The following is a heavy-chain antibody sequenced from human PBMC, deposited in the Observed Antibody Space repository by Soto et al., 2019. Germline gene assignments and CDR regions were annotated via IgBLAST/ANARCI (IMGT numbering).Heavy chain of an antibody. V-gene: IGHV3-33*01. D-gene: IGHD4-17*01. CDR1: GFTFSSYG. Sequence: QVQLLESGGGVVQPGRSLRLSCAASGFTFSSYGMHWVRQAPGKGLEWVAGIWYDGSNKYYADSVKGRFTISRDNSKNTLYLQMNSMRAEDTAVYYCAGDDYGDGDCWGQGTLVTVSS. J-gene: IGHJ4*02. CDR2: IWYDGSNK. CDR3: AGDDYGDGDC.